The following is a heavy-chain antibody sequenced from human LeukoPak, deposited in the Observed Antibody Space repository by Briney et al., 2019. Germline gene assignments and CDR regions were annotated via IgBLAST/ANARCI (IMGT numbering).Heavy chain of an antibody. CDR2: IYHSGST. J-gene: IGHJ4*02. D-gene: IGHD3-22*01. Sequence: PSETLSLTCTVSGGSISSYYWSWIRQPPGKGLEWIGYIYHSGSTNYNPSLTSRVTISGDTSKNQFSLRLSSVTAADTAVYYCARASYSYDINGWVPFDYWGQGTLVTVSS. V-gene: IGHV4-59*08. CDR3: ARASYSYDINGWVPFDY. CDR1: GGSISSYY.